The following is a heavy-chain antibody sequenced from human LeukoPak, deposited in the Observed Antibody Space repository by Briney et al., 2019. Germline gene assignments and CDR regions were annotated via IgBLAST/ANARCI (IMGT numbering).Heavy chain of an antibody. V-gene: IGHV4-39*01. CDR2: IYYSGTT. J-gene: IGHJ5*02. CDR3: ARYSYGGEDWFDP. CDR1: GGSISSSRYY. Sequence: KPSETLSLTCAVSGGSISSSRYYWAWIRQPPGKGPKWIGSIYYSGTTYYSPSLKSRVTIFLDASKNQFSLKLTSLTAADTAVYYCARYSYGGEDWFDPWGPGTLVTVSS. D-gene: IGHD5-18*01.